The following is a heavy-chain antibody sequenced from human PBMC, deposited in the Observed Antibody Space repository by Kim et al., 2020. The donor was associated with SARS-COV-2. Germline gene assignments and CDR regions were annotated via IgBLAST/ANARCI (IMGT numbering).Heavy chain of an antibody. CDR1: DESVTSSSYY. Sequence: SETLSLTCTVSDESVTSSSYYCGWIRQPPGKGLQWVGSAYYSGSTYYNPSLKSRVTISVDTSKSQFSLKLRSVTAADTAVYYCARAFCTAVSCYWVHWG. CDR2: AYYSGST. D-gene: IGHD2-2*01. CDR3: ARAFCTAVSCYWVH. J-gene: IGHJ1*01. V-gene: IGHV4-39*07.